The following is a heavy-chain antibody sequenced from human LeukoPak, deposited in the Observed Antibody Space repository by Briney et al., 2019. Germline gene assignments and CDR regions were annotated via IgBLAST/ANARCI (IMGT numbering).Heavy chain of an antibody. CDR2: IKTDGSTT. V-gene: IGHV3-74*01. J-gene: IGHJ4*02. Sequence: GGSLRLSCTGSGSTLSTYWMHWVRQAPGKGLVWVSRIKTDGSTTYYADSVKGRFTTSRDNSKNTLYLQMNSLRAEDTAVYYCAKIPKGGYFDYWGQGTLVTVSS. CDR1: GSTLSTYW. D-gene: IGHD2-2*01. CDR3: AKIPKGGYFDY.